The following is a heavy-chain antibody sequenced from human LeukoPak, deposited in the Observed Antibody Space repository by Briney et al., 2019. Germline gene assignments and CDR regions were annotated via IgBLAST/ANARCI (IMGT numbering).Heavy chain of an antibody. CDR2: IRYEEINK. D-gene: IGHD1-7*01. Sequence: PGGSLRLSCATSGFTFSDYDLHWVRQAPGKGLEWVAFIRYEEINKYYADSVKGRFTISRDNAKNSLYLQMNSLRADDTAVYYCARDRDWNSGFDYWGQGTLVTVSS. CDR3: ARDRDWNSGFDY. V-gene: IGHV3-30*02. CDR1: GFTFSDYD. J-gene: IGHJ4*02.